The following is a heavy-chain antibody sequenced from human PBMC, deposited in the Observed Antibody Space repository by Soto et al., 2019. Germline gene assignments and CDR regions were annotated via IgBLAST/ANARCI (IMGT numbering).Heavy chain of an antibody. V-gene: IGHV1-2*02. CDR1: GYTFTGYY. CDR2: INPNSGGT. CDR3: ASYSSSSGGDNYYSYYGMDV. D-gene: IGHD6-6*01. J-gene: IGHJ6*02. Sequence: ASVKVSCKASGYTFTGYYMHWVRQAPGQGLEGMGWINPNSGGTNYAQKFQGRVTMTRDTSISTAYMELSRLRSDDTAVYYCASYSSSSGGDNYYSYYGMDVWGQGTTVTVSS.